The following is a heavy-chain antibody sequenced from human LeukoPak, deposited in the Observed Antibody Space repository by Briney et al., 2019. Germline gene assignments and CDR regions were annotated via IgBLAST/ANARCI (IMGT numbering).Heavy chain of an antibody. D-gene: IGHD3-22*01. CDR3: AKERGYYYDSSGYYYPVTFDI. CDR2: ISGSGGST. V-gene: IGHV3-23*01. CDR1: GFTFSSYS. Sequence: AGSLRLTCAAYGFTFSSYSMSWVRQAPGKGLEWVSAISGSGGSTYYAASEKGRFIIVSANSKNMLFNQMNSTTADDAAYYYGAKERGYYYDSSGYYYPVTFDIWGQGTMVTVSS. J-gene: IGHJ3*02.